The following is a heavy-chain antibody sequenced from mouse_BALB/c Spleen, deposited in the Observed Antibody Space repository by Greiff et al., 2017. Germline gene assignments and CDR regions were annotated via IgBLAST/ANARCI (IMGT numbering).Heavy chain of an antibody. CDR2: ISSGGSYT. D-gene: IGHD1-2*01. J-gene: IGHJ1*01. Sequence: EVKLVESGGGLVKPGGSLKLSCAASGFTFSSYAMSWVRQSPEKRLEWVAEISSGGSYTYYPDTVTGRFTISRDNAKNTLYLEMSSLRSEDTAMYYCARGGHYYGSYWYFDVWGAGTTVTVSS. CDR3: ARGGHYYGSYWYFDV. CDR1: GFTFSSYA. V-gene: IGHV5-9-4*01.